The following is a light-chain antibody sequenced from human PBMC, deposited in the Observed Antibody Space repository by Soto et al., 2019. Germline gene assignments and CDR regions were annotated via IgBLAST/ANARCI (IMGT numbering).Light chain of an antibody. V-gene: IGKV1-39*01. CDR3: QQSYSTPIS. J-gene: IGKJ5*01. CDR2: TAS. Sequence: DIQMTQSPSTLSATAGDRVTITCRASQSILSWLAWYQHKPGKAPNLLMYTASNLQSGVPSRFSGGGSGTDFTLTISSLQPEDFATYYCQQSYSTPISFGQGTRLEIK. CDR1: QSILSW.